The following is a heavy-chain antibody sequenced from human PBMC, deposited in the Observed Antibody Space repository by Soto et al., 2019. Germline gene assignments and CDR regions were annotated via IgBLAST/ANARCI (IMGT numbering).Heavy chain of an antibody. CDR1: GASISNYY. CDR3: ASPKIAFYNWFDP. J-gene: IGHJ5*02. V-gene: IGHV4-59*05. Sequence: SETLSLTCIVSGASISNYYWSWFRQPPEKGLEWIGSVFYSGSTYYNPSLKSRVSISVDTSKNQFSLKLSSVTAADTAVYYCASPKIAFYNWFDPWGQGTLVTVSS. D-gene: IGHD3-3*02. CDR2: VFYSGST.